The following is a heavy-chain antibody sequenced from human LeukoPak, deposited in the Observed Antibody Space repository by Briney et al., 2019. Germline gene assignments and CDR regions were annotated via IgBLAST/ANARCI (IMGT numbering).Heavy chain of an antibody. J-gene: IGHJ3*02. CDR2: IYYSGST. V-gene: IGHV4-59*08. Sequence: DPSETLSLTCTVSGGSISSYYWSWIRQPPGKGLEWIGYIYYSGSTNYNPSLKSRVTISVDTSKNQFSLKLSSVTAAGTAVYYCARPSGSSWYLGAFDIWGQGTMVTVSS. D-gene: IGHD6-13*01. CDR1: GGSISSYY. CDR3: ARPSGSSWYLGAFDI.